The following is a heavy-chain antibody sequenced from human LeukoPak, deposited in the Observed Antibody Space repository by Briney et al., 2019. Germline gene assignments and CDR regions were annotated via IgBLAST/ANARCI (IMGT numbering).Heavy chain of an antibody. V-gene: IGHV3-48*01. D-gene: IGHD6-19*01. CDR3: ARDAVDQYYYYGMDV. CDR2: ISTSSRTI. CDR1: GFTLSSYS. J-gene: IGHJ6*02. Sequence: GGSLRLSCAASGFTLSSYSMTWVRQAPGKGLEWISYISTSSRTIYYADSVKGRFTISRDNAKNSLYLQMNSLKAEDTAIYFCARDAVDQYYYYGMDVWGQGTTVTVSS.